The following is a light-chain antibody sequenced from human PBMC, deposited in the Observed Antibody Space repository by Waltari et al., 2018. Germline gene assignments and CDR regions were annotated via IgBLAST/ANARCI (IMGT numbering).Light chain of an antibody. CDR3: SSYTSSGALVV. J-gene: IGLJ2*01. CDR1: NSDVGNYDY. CDR2: DVT. Sequence: QSALTQPAPVSGSPGQSITIPCTGTNSDVGNYDYVSWYQHHPGTAPKLMIYDVTNRPSGVSNRFSGSKSGNTAALTISGLQAEDEADYYCSSYTSSGALVVFGGGTKLTVL. V-gene: IGLV2-14*03.